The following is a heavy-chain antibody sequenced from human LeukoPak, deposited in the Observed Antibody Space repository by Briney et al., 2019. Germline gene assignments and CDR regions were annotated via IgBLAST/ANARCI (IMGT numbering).Heavy chain of an antibody. J-gene: IGHJ4*02. V-gene: IGHV1-18*01. CDR3: ARSPLWFGELLPPPFIDY. CDR2: ISAYNGNT. D-gene: IGHD3-10*01. CDR1: GYTFTSYG. Sequence: ASVKVPCKASGYTFTSYGISWVRQAPGQGLEWMGWISAYNGNTNYAQKLQGRVTMTTDTSTSTAYMELRSLRSDDTAVYYCARSPLWFGELLPPPFIDYWGQGTLVTVSS.